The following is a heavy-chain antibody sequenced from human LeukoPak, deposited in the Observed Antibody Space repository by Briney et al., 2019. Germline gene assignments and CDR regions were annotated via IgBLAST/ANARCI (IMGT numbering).Heavy chain of an antibody. D-gene: IGHD6-19*01. CDR3: ARVRRLAVAPDY. J-gene: IGHJ4*02. V-gene: IGHV3-11*01. Sequence: GGSLRLSCAASGFTFSDYYMSWIRQAPGKGLEWVSYISSSGSTIYYADSVKGRFTISRDNAKNSLHLQMNSLRAEDTAVYYCARVRRLAVAPDYWGQGTLVTVSS. CDR2: ISSSGSTI. CDR1: GFTFSDYY.